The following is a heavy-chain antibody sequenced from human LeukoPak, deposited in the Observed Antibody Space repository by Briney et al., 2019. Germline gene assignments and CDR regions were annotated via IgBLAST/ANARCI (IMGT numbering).Heavy chain of an antibody. D-gene: IGHD1-26*01. CDR3: ARGRSGSYYLTEQNYYFDY. J-gene: IGHJ4*02. V-gene: IGHV3-30-3*01. Sequence: GGSLRLSCAASGFAFSSYAMHWVRQAPGKGLEWVAVISYDGSNKHYADSVKGRFTISRDNSKNTLYLQMNSLRAEDTAVYYCARGRSGSYYLTEQNYYFDYWGQGTLVTVSS. CDR1: GFAFSSYA. CDR2: ISYDGSNK.